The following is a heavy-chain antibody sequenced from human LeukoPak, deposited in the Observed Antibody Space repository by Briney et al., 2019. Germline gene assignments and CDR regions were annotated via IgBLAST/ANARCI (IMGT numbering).Heavy chain of an antibody. Sequence: ASVKVSCKASGYTFISYDINWVRQATGQGLEWMGWMNPNSGNTGYAQKFQGRVTMTRNTSISTAYMELSSLRSEDTAVYYCATDRVTRGAFDIWGQGTMVTVSS. J-gene: IGHJ3*02. CDR1: GYTFISYD. CDR3: ATDRVTRGAFDI. CDR2: MNPNSGNT. V-gene: IGHV1-8*01. D-gene: IGHD4-17*01.